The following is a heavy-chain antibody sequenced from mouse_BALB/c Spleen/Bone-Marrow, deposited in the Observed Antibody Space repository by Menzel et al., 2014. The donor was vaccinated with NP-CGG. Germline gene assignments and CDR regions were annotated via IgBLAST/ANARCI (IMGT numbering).Heavy chain of an antibody. Sequence: EVKVVESGPELVKPGASVKMSCKASGYTFSSYVLHWVKQTPGRGLEWIGYNDPDNDYSKYNEKFRGKATLTSDKSSSTAYMELSALTSEDSAVYHCARPFGDYFAYWGQGTLVTVSA. V-gene: IGHV1-14*01. J-gene: IGHJ3*01. CDR1: GYTFSSYV. D-gene: IGHD2-13*01. CDR3: ARPFGDYFAY. CDR2: NDPDNDYS.